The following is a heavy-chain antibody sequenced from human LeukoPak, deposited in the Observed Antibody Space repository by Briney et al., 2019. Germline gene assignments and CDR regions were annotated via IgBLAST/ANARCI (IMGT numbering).Heavy chain of an antibody. V-gene: IGHV1-18*01. CDR1: GYTFTSYG. J-gene: IGHJ4*02. CDR3: ARANPLAAAGTIMDY. Sequence: ASVKVSCKASGYTFTSYGISWVRQAPGQGLEWMGWISAYNGNTNYAQKLQGRVTMTTDTSTSTAYMELRSLRSDDTAVYYCARANPLAAAGTIMDYWGQGTLVTVSS. CDR2: ISAYNGNT. D-gene: IGHD6-13*01.